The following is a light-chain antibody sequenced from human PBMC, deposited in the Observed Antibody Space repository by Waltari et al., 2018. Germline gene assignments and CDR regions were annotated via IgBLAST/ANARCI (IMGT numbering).Light chain of an antibody. Sequence: EIVMTQSPVTLSVSPGERATLSCRASQSVNSNLAWYQQKPGQAPRLLIHSASTRATGIAARYSGSGSGTEFTLTVSSLQSEDFAVYYCQQYNNWPLTFGGGTKVEIK. J-gene: IGKJ4*01. V-gene: IGKV3-15*01. CDR1: QSVNSN. CDR2: SAS. CDR3: QQYNNWPLT.